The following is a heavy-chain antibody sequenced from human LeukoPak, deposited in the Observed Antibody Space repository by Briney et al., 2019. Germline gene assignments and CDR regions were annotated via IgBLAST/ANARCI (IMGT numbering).Heavy chain of an antibody. CDR2: MNPNSGNT. J-gene: IGHJ4*02. Sequence: EASVKVSCKASGYTFTSYDINWVRQATGQGLEWMGWMNPNSGNTGYAQKFQGRVTMTRNTSISTAYMELSSLRSEDTAVYYCASLMGTTVTTGDYWGQGTLVTVSS. V-gene: IGHV1-8*01. CDR3: ASLMGTTVTTGDY. D-gene: IGHD4-17*01. CDR1: GYTFTSYD.